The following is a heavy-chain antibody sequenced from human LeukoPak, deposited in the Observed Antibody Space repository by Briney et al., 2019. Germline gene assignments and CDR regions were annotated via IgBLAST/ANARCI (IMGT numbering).Heavy chain of an antibody. J-gene: IGHJ3*02. Sequence: ASVKVSCKASGYTLTGYYMHWVRQAPGQGLEWMGWINPNSGGTNYAQKFQGRVTMTRDTPISTAYMELSRLRSDDTAVYYCARDTNSGSYYLDAFDIWGQGTMVTVSS. D-gene: IGHD1-26*01. CDR1: GYTLTGYY. V-gene: IGHV1-2*02. CDR2: INPNSGGT. CDR3: ARDTNSGSYYLDAFDI.